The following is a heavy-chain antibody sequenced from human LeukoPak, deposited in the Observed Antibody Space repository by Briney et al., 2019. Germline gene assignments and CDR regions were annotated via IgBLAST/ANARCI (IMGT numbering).Heavy chain of an antibody. J-gene: IGHJ6*02. CDR2: ITPILGIA. Sequence: SVKVSCKASGCTFSSYAISWVRQAPGQGLEWMGRITPILGIANYAQKFQGRVTITADKSTSTAYMELSSLRSEDTAVYYCARNNPMYYYDSSGYPYGMDVWGQGTTVTVSS. CDR1: GCTFSSYA. CDR3: ARNNPMYYYDSSGYPYGMDV. D-gene: IGHD3-22*01. V-gene: IGHV1-69*04.